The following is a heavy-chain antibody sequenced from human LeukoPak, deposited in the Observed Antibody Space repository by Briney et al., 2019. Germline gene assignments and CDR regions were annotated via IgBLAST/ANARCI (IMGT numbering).Heavy chain of an antibody. Sequence: PSETLSLTCTVSGGSISSSSYYWSWIRQPPGKGLEWIGYIYYSGSTNYNPSLKSRVTIPVDTSKNQFSLKLSSVTAADTAVYYCARDNEYYYDSSGYYYHRYFDLWGRGTLVTVSS. J-gene: IGHJ2*01. CDR2: IYYSGST. CDR1: GGSISSSSYY. D-gene: IGHD3-22*01. CDR3: ARDNEYYYDSSGYYYHRYFDL. V-gene: IGHV4-61*01.